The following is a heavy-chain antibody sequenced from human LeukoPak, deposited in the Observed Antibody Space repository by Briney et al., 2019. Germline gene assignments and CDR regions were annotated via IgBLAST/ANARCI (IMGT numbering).Heavy chain of an antibody. CDR2: ISGSGGST. J-gene: IGHJ4*02. V-gene: IGHV3-23*01. CDR1: GFTFSSYA. Sequence: GGSLRLSCAASGFTFSSYAMSWVRQAPGKGLEWVSAISGSGGSTYYADSVKGRFTISRVNSKNTLYLQMNSLRAEDTAVYYCAKGTYMIVVVITIDYWGQGTLVTVSS. D-gene: IGHD3-22*01. CDR3: AKGTYMIVVVITIDY.